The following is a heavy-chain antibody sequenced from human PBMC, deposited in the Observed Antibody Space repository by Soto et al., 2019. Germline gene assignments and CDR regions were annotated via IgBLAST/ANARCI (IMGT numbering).Heavy chain of an antibody. D-gene: IGHD4-17*01. CDR3: AHPRGYGVFDAYDI. CDR2: ISNSGVST. CDR1: GFTFSTNA. J-gene: IGHJ3*02. Sequence: EVQLLESGGGLVQPGGSLRLSCAASGFTFSTNAMSWVRQAPGKGLEWVSAISNSGVSTYYTDSVKGRFTISRDNSINRLYMQMNSLRTEDTAVYYCAHPRGYGVFDAYDIWGQGTMVTVSS. V-gene: IGHV3-23*01.